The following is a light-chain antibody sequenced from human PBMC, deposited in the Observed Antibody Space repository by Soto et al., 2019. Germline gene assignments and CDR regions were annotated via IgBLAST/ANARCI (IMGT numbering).Light chain of an antibody. CDR2: KAS. CDR3: QHYNSYSEA. J-gene: IGKJ1*01. CDR1: QTISSW. Sequence: DIQMTQSPSTLSGSVGARVTITCRASQTISSWLAWYQQKPGKAPKLLIYKASTLKIGVPSRFSGSGSGTEFSLTISSLQPDDFATYYCQHYNSYSEAFGQGTKLELK. V-gene: IGKV1-5*03.